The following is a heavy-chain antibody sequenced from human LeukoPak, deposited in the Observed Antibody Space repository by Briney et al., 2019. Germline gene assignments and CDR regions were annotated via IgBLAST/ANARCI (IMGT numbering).Heavy chain of an antibody. Sequence: SETLSLTCTVSGGSISSSSYYWGWIRQPPGKGLEWIGSIYYSGSTYYNPSLKSRVTISVDTSKNQFSLKLSSVTAADTAVYYCARHSIGATTDSDYWGQGTLVTVSS. CDR3: ARHSIGATTDSDY. CDR1: GGSISSSSYY. J-gene: IGHJ4*02. D-gene: IGHD1-26*01. V-gene: IGHV4-39*01. CDR2: IYYSGST.